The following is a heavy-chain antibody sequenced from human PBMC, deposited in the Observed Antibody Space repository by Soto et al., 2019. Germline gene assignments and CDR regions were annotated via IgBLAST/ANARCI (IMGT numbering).Heavy chain of an antibody. CDR2: INPILSMS. V-gene: IGHV1-69*02. CDR1: GDTFSFYT. Sequence: GASVKLSCKASGDTFSFYTISWVRQAPGLGLEWVGRINPILSMSNYAQKFQGRVTMTADKSTNTAYMELRSLRSEDTAMYYCATSYGSGYRAFDYWGQGALVTVSS. D-gene: IGHD3-10*01. J-gene: IGHJ4*02. CDR3: ATSYGSGYRAFDY.